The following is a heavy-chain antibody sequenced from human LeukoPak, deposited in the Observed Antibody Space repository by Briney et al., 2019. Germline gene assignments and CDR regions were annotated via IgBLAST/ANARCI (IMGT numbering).Heavy chain of an antibody. D-gene: IGHD3-22*01. V-gene: IGHV3-66*01. CDR2: IYSGGST. CDR1: GFTVSSNY. Sequence: GGSLRLSCAASGFTVSSNYMSWVRQAPGKGLEWVSVIYSGGSTYYADSGKGRFTISRDNSKNTLYLQMNSLRAEDTAVYYCARAEYYYDSSGYPLDYWGQGTLVTVSS. CDR3: ARAEYYYDSSGYPLDY. J-gene: IGHJ4*02.